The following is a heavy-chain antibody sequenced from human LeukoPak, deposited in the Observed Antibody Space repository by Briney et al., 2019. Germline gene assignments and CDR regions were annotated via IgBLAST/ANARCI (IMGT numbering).Heavy chain of an antibody. CDR1: GGSFSGYY. Sequence: SETLSLTCAVYGGSFSGYYWSWISQPPGKGLEWIGEINHSGSTNYNPSLKSRVTISVDTSKNQFSLKLSSVTAADTAVYYCARGRLVVAGNWFDPWGQGTLVTVSS. J-gene: IGHJ5*02. D-gene: IGHD2-15*01. V-gene: IGHV4-34*01. CDR2: INHSGST. CDR3: ARGRLVVAGNWFDP.